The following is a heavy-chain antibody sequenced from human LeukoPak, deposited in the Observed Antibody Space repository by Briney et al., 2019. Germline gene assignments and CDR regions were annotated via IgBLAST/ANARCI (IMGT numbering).Heavy chain of an antibody. CDR3: ARQTGSGLFILP. D-gene: IGHD3/OR15-3a*01. Sequence: SETLSLTCTVSTYSISSGYYWGWIRRPPGKGLEWIGSIYHSGSSYYNPSLKSRVTISVDTSKNQFSLRLTSVTAADTAVYYCARQTGSGLFILPGGQGTLVTVSS. CDR2: IYHSGSS. V-gene: IGHV4-38-2*02. J-gene: IGHJ4*02. CDR1: TYSISSGYY.